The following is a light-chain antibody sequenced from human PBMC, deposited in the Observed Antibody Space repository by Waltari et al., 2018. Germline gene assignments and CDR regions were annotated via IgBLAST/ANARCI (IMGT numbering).Light chain of an antibody. V-gene: IGKV3-20*01. Sequence: EIVLTQSPGTLSLSPGERATLSCRTSRNIGSYLGWFQQKPGQAPRLLIHGTSSRATGIPDRFSGSGSGTDFTLTISRLEPEDFVVYYCQFYGESPYTFGQGTRLEIK. CDR2: GTS. CDR1: RNIGSY. J-gene: IGKJ5*01. CDR3: QFYGESPYT.